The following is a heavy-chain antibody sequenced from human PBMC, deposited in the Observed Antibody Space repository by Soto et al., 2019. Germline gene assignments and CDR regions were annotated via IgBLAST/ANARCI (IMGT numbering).Heavy chain of an antibody. Sequence: VGSLRLSCTAPGFTFNTHWMHCVRQAPGKGLVWVSRIYFDGITTNYADSVKGRLNVSRDNAKNTVYLHVNTLRDEDTAVYYCARGGEMGVDYWGQGTLVTVSS. CDR2: IYFDGITT. D-gene: IGHD1-26*01. CDR3: ARGGEMGVDY. V-gene: IGHV3-74*01. CDR1: GFTFNTHW. J-gene: IGHJ4*02.